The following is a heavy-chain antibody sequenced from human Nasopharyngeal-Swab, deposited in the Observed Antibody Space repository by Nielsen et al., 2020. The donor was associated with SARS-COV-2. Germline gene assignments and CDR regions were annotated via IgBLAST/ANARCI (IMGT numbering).Heavy chain of an antibody. D-gene: IGHD4-17*01. V-gene: IGHV3-30*04. CDR2: ISHDGRNE. Sequence: GESLKISCAASGFTFSSYAMHWVRQAPGKGLEWVAVISHDGRNEYHADSVKGRCTISRDNSKKTLYLHMNSLSAEDTAVYYCARGDYGDYAGMGVDYWGQGTLVTVSS. CDR1: GFTFSSYA. CDR3: ARGDYGDYAGMGVDY. J-gene: IGHJ4*02.